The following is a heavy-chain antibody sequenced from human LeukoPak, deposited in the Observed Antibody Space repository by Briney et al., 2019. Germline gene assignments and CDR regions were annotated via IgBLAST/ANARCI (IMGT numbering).Heavy chain of an antibody. Sequence: ASVKDSCKASGGTFSSYAISWVRQAPGQGLEWMGGIIPIFGTANYAQKFQGRVTITADESTSTAYMELSSLRSEDTAVYYCARDGAPGGSYYVGDDAFDIWGQGTMVTVSS. J-gene: IGHJ3*02. CDR1: GGTFSSYA. D-gene: IGHD1-26*01. CDR2: IIPIFGTA. CDR3: ARDGAPGGSYYVGDDAFDI. V-gene: IGHV1-69*13.